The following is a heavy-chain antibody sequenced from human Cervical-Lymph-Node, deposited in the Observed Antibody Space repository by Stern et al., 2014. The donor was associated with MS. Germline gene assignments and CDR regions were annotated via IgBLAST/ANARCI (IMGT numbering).Heavy chain of an antibody. CDR1: EFTFSSYD. D-gene: IGHD4-23*01. V-gene: IGHV3-33*01. Sequence: MQLVESGGGVVQPGRSLRLSCAASEFTFSSYDMHWVRQAPGKGLEWVAVIWSDGSNQYYADSVKGRFTISRDNSKNTLYLQMNSLRAEDAAVYYCARDGLGFGVNSRRFDSWGQGTVVTVSS. J-gene: IGHJ4*02. CDR2: IWSDGSNQ. CDR3: ARDGLGFGVNSRRFDS.